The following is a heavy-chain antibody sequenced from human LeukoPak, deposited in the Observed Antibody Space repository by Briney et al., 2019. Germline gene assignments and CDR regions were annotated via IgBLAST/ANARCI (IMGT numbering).Heavy chain of an antibody. CDR1: GFTFSNAW. J-gene: IGHJ3*02. V-gene: IGHV3-7*01. Sequence: PGGSLRLSCAASGFTFSNAWMSWVRQAPGKGLEWVANIKQDGSEKYYVDSVKGRFTISRDNAKNSLYLQMNSLRAEDTAVYYCAREHAFDIWGQGTMVTVSS. CDR3: AREHAFDI. CDR2: IKQDGSEK.